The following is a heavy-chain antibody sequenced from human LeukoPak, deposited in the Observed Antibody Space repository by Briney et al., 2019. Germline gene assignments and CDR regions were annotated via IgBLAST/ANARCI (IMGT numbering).Heavy chain of an antibody. CDR3: ARRRITMVRGVITNWFDP. J-gene: IGHJ5*02. Sequence: GASVKVSCKASGYTFTSYAMNWVRQAPGQGLEWMRWINPNSGGTNYAQKFQGRVTMTRDTSISTACMELSRLRSDDTAVYYCARRRITMVRGVITNWFDPWGQGTLVTVSS. CDR2: INPNSGGT. V-gene: IGHV1-2*02. D-gene: IGHD3-10*01. CDR1: GYTFTSYA.